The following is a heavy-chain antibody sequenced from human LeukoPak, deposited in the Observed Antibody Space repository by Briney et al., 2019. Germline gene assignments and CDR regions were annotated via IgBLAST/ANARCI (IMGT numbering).Heavy chain of an antibody. CDR2: IYTSGST. D-gene: IGHD2-2*01. CDR1: GGSISSYY. CDR3: ARDRQLTERGSRLDY. Sequence: ASQTLSLTCTVSGGSISSYYWSWIRQPAGKGLEWIGRIYTSGSTNYNPSLKSRVTMSVDTSKNQFSLKLSSVTAADTAVYYCARDRQLTERGSRLDYWGQGTLVTVSS. V-gene: IGHV4-4*07. J-gene: IGHJ4*02.